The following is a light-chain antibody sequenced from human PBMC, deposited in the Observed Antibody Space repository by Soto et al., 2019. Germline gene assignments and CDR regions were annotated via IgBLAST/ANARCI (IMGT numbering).Light chain of an antibody. CDR2: TAS. Sequence: DIQMTQSPSSLSASVGDRVTITCRASQNINGYLNWYQQKPGKAPKLLIYTASSLQSGVPARFRGSGSGTDFTLTISSLQPEDFATYSCQQRYIDPLTFGGGTKVEIK. CDR3: QQRYIDPLT. V-gene: IGKV1-39*01. J-gene: IGKJ4*01. CDR1: QNINGY.